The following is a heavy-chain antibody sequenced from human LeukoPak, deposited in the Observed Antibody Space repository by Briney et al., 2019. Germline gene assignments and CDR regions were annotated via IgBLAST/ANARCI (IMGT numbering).Heavy chain of an antibody. V-gene: IGHV4-59*01. Sequence: SETLSLTCTVSGGSISSYYWSRIRQPPGKGLEWIGYIYYSGSTNYNPSLKSRVTISVDTSKNQFSLKLSPVIAADTAVYYCARDARAVVRGATFYYYYMDVWGKGTTVTISS. CDR1: GGSISSYY. J-gene: IGHJ6*03. CDR3: ARDARAVVRGATFYYYYMDV. D-gene: IGHD3-10*01. CDR2: IYYSGST.